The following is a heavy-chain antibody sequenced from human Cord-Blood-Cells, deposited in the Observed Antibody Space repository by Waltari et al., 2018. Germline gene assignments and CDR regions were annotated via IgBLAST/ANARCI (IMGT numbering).Heavy chain of an antibody. Sequence: QVQLQQWGAGLLKPSETLSLTCTVYGGSFSGYYWSWIRQPPGKGLEWIGEINHSGSTNYNPSLKSRVTISVDTSKNQFSLKLSSVTAADTAVYYCARGARGYSGTDFDYWGQGTLVTVSS. CDR2: INHSGST. CDR3: ARGARGYSGTDFDY. V-gene: IGHV4-34*01. D-gene: IGHD6-13*01. J-gene: IGHJ4*02. CDR1: GGSFSGYY.